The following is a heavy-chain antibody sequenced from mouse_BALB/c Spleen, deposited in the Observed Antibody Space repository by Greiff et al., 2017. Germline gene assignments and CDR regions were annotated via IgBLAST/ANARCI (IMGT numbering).Heavy chain of an antibody. V-gene: IGHV1-4*01. CDR1: GYTFTSYT. CDR2: INPSSGYT. J-gene: IGHJ3*01. Sequence: VKLQESGAELARPGASVKMSCKASGYTFTSYTMHWVKQRPGQGLEWIGYINPSSGYTNYNQKFKDKATLTADKSSSTAYMQLSSLTSEDSAVYYCAREASSTMITTGFAYWGQGTLVTVSA. CDR3: AREASSTMITTGFAY. D-gene: IGHD2-4*01.